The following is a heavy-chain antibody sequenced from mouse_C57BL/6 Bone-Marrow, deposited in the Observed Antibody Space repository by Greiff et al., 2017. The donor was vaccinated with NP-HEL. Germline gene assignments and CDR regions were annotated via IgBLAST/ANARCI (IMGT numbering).Heavy chain of an antibody. CDR2: IYPGSGST. CDR1: GYTFTSYW. V-gene: IGHV1-55*01. Sequence: QVQLQQPGAELVKPGASVKMSCKASGYTFTSYWITWVKQGPGQGLEWIGDIYPGSGSTNYNEKFKSKATLTVDTSSSTAYMQLSSLTSEDSAVYYCARNYYGSSIYWYFDVWGTGTTVTVSS. CDR3: ARNYYGSSIYWYFDV. J-gene: IGHJ1*03. D-gene: IGHD1-1*01.